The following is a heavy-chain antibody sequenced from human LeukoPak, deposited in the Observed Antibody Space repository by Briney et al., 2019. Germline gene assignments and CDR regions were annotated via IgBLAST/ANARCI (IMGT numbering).Heavy chain of an antibody. V-gene: IGHV3-48*01. CDR2: ISSYSSTI. CDR3: AKDYGGNPLDY. Sequence: PGGSLRLSCAASGFTFSSYSMNWVRQAPGKGLEWVSYISSYSSTIYYADSVKGRFTISRDNSKNTVSLQINSVRAEDTAVYYCAKDYGGNPLDYWGQGTLVTVSS. CDR1: GFTFSSYS. D-gene: IGHD4/OR15-4a*01. J-gene: IGHJ4*02.